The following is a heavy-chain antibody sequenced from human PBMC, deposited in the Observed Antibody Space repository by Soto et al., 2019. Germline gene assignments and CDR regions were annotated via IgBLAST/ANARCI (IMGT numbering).Heavy chain of an antibody. CDR1: GFSLSTSGVG. CDR2: IYWDDDK. Sequence: QITLKESGPPLVKPTQTLTLTCTFSGFSLSTSGVGVGWIRQPPGKALEWLELIYWDDDKRYSPSLTSRLTITKDTSKNQVVLTMTNMDPVDTATYYCAHVLVVVANYGMDVWGQGTTVTVSS. D-gene: IGHD2-15*01. V-gene: IGHV2-5*02. CDR3: AHVLVVVANYGMDV. J-gene: IGHJ6*02.